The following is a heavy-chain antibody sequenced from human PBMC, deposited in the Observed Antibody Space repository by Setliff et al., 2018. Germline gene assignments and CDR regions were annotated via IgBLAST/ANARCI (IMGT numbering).Heavy chain of an antibody. Sequence: SETLSLTCTVSGGSISSSSYYWGWIRQPPGKGLEWIGSIHYSGSTYYNPSLKSRVTISVDTSKNQFSLKLSSVTAADTAVYYCARRRLYSSSWFEGAFDIWGQGTMVTVSS. D-gene: IGHD6-13*01. CDR3: ARRRLYSSSWFEGAFDI. CDR1: GGSISSSSYY. V-gene: IGHV4-39*01. CDR2: IHYSGST. J-gene: IGHJ3*02.